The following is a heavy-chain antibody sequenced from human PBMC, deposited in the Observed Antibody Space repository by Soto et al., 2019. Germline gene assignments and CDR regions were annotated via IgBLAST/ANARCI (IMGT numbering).Heavy chain of an antibody. CDR1: GFTFSSYA. CDR3: AKVGLNNIVVVVAATPDY. D-gene: IGHD2-15*01. Sequence: GGSLRLSCAASGFTFSSYAMSWVRQAPGKGLEWVSAISGSGGSTYYADSVKGRFTISRDNSKNTLYLQMNSLRAEDTAVYYCAKVGLNNIVVVVAATPDYCGQGTLVTVSS. J-gene: IGHJ4*02. V-gene: IGHV3-23*01. CDR2: ISGSGGST.